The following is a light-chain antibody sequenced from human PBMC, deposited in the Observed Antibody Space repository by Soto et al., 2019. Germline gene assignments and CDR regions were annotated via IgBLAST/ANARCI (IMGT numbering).Light chain of an antibody. V-gene: IGKV1-5*03. CDR1: QSINNY. J-gene: IGKJ1*01. CDR2: KAS. CDR3: QQYESFPRT. Sequence: DIQMTQSPSTLSASVGDRVTITCRASQSINNYFAWYQQKPGKAPKLFIYKASTLESGVPSRFSGSGSWTEFTLSISSLQPDDFATYFCQQYESFPRTFGQGTKVEIK.